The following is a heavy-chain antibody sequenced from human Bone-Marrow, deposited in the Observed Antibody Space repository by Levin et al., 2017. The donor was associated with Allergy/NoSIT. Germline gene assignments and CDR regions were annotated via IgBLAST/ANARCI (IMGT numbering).Heavy chain of an antibody. Sequence: GGSLRLSCAASGFIFSNYALHWVRQAPGKGLQWVASIASDENDKYYAESLKGRVSISRDNSKSMVFLQVNSLGPDDTGVYFCARKLRNPVYHYMDVWGKGTTVTVSS. J-gene: IGHJ6*03. CDR3: ARKLRNPVYHYMDV. CDR2: IASDENDK. CDR1: GFIFSNYA. V-gene: IGHV3-30*01.